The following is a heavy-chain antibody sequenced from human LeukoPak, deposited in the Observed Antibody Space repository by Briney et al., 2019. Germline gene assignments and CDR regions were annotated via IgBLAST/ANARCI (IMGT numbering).Heavy chain of an antibody. CDR3: ARHLASYDILTGYTIAFDI. J-gene: IGHJ3*02. D-gene: IGHD3-9*01. CDR2: IYYSGST. Sequence: SETLSLTCTVSGGSISSYYWSWIRQPPGKGLEWIGYIYYSGSTNYNPSLKSRVTISVDASKNQFSLELSSVTAADTAVYYCARHLASYDILTGYTIAFDIWGQGTMVTVSS. CDR1: GGSISSYY. V-gene: IGHV4-59*08.